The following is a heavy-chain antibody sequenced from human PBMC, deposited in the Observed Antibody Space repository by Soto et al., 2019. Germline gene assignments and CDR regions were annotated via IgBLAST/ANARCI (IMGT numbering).Heavy chain of an antibody. Sequence: EVQLVESGGGLVQAGESLTLSCAASGFKFSDYWMTWVRQAPGKGLEWLANIKKDGSEQYYVPSVRGRFIISRDNAENSLSLQLTSLRSDDTGVYFCARRSTSGCAPFDNWGQGTRVTVS. CDR3: ARRSTSGCAPFDN. D-gene: IGHD6-19*01. CDR1: GFKFSDYW. V-gene: IGHV3-7*01. CDR2: IKKDGSEQ. J-gene: IGHJ4*02.